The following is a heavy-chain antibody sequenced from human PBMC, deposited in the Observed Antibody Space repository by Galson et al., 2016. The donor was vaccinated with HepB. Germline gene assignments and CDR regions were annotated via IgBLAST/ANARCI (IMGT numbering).Heavy chain of an antibody. J-gene: IGHJ5*02. CDR1: GYSISRGYY. D-gene: IGHD4-11*01. CDR3: GRDIYYGNYGGWFDP. CDR2: ISHSGTT. V-gene: IGHV4-38-2*02. Sequence: ETLSLTRTVSGYSISRGYYWGWIRQPPGKGLEWIGSISHSGTTYYNPSLNSRVTMSIDTSNNQFSLRLTSVTAADTAVYYCGRDIYYGNYGGWFDPWGQGTLVTVSS.